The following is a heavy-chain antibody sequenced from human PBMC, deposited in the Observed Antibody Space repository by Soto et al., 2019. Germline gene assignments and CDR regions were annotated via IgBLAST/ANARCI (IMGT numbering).Heavy chain of an antibody. Sequence: QVQLVESGGGVVQPGRSLRLSCAASGFTFSSYDMHWVRQAPGKGLEWVAVISYDGSNKYYADSVKGRFTISRDKSKNTLYLQMNSLRAEDTAVYYCARVGWELGLAFEIWGQGTMVTVSS. V-gene: IGHV3-30-3*01. D-gene: IGHD1-26*01. CDR3: ARVGWELGLAFEI. CDR1: GFTFSSYD. J-gene: IGHJ3*02. CDR2: ISYDGSNK.